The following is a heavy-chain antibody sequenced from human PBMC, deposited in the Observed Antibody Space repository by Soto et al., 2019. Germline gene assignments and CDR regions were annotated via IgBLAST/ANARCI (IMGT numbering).Heavy chain of an antibody. J-gene: IGHJ4*02. D-gene: IGHD2-15*01. Sequence: QVQLQQWGAGLLKPSETLSLTCAVYGGSFSGYYWSWIRQPPGKGLEWIGEINHSGSTNYNPSLKSRVTISVVTSKNQFSLKLSSVTAADTAVYYCATRPRYCSGGSCYTHDATHDYWGQGTLVTVSS. CDR3: ATRPRYCSGGSCYTHDATHDY. V-gene: IGHV4-34*01. CDR1: GGSFSGYY. CDR2: INHSGST.